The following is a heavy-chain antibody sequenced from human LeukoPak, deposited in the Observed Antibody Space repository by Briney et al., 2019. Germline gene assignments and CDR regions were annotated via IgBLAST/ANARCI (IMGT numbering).Heavy chain of an antibody. CDR3: ARIPLYGSGTDYWFDP. J-gene: IGHJ5*02. CDR1: GDSVSSNSAA. CDR2: TYYRSKWYN. V-gene: IGHV6-1*01. D-gene: IGHD3-10*01. Sequence: PSETLSLTCAISGDSVSSNSAAWNWIRQSPSRGLEWLGRTYYRSKWYNDYAVSVKSRITINPDTSKNQFSLQLNSVTPEDTAVYYCARIPLYGSGTDYWFDPWGQGTLVTVSS.